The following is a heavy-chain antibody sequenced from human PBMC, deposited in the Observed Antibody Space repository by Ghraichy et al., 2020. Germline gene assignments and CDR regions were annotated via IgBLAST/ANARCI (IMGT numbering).Heavy chain of an antibody. Sequence: GGSLRLSCAASGFTFTNSWMHWVRQVPGKGLVWVSHIYSDGSIINYVDSVKGRFSIFTDNVKNTVYLQMNSLRVEDSAVYYCARGGERALEDWGQGTLVTVSS. CDR1: GFTFTNSW. CDR2: IYSDGSII. CDR3: ARGGERALED. D-gene: IGHD1-1*01. J-gene: IGHJ4*02. V-gene: IGHV3-74*01.